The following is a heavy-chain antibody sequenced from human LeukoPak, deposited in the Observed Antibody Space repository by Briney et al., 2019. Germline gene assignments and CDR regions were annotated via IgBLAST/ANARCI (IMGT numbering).Heavy chain of an antibody. Sequence: SETLALTRTVSGDSINSYYWSWTRQPAGKGLEGVGGIYPSGSTNYNPALKSRVTMSVDTSKNQFSLKLSSVTAADTAVYYCARDRYYDSSGPFYYYYYMDVWGKGTTVTISS. J-gene: IGHJ6*03. CDR3: ARDRYYDSSGPFYYYYYMDV. CDR2: IYPSGST. V-gene: IGHV4-4*07. CDR1: GDSINSYY. D-gene: IGHD3-22*01.